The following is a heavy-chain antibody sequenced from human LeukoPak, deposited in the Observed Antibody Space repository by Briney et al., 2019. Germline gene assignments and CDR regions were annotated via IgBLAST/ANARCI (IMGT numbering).Heavy chain of an antibody. D-gene: IGHD6-13*01. Sequence: GESLKIPCKGSGYSFTNYWIAWVRQMPGKGLEWMGIIYPGDSDTRYSPSFQGQVTISADKSISTAYLQWSSLKASDTAMYYCATASSQTGYSSSWDAFDIWGQGTMVTVSS. CDR2: IYPGDSDT. J-gene: IGHJ3*02. CDR1: GYSFTNYW. CDR3: ATASSQTGYSSSWDAFDI. V-gene: IGHV5-51*01.